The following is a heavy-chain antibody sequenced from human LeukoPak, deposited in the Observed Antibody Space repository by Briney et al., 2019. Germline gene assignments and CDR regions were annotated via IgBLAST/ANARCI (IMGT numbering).Heavy chain of an antibody. CDR3: ARRLTGDGAPFDY. Sequence: GESLKISCQGSGYRFTSYWIGWVRQMPGKGLEWMGIVYPGDSDTRYSPSFQGQVTISADKSISTAYLQWSSLKASDTAMYFCARRLTGDGAPFDYWGQGTLVTVSS. D-gene: IGHD7-27*01. CDR1: GYRFTSYW. V-gene: IGHV5-51*01. CDR2: VYPGDSDT. J-gene: IGHJ4*02.